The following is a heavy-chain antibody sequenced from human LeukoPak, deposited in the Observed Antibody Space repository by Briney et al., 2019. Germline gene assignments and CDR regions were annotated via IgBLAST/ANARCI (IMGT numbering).Heavy chain of an antibody. D-gene: IGHD1-1*01. CDR3: ARRVQSTGVFDY. CDR2: IKPNNGDT. Sequence: ASVKVSCNASGYTFPDYYMHWVRQAPGQGLEWMGRIKPNNGDTNYAQKLQGRVTMTRDTSINTAYMELSRLESDDTAVYYCARRVQSTGVFDYWGQGTLVTVSS. J-gene: IGHJ4*02. V-gene: IGHV1-2*06. CDR1: GYTFPDYY.